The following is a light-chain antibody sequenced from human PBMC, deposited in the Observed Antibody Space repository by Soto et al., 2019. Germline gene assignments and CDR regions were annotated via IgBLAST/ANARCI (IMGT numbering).Light chain of an antibody. J-gene: IGKJ3*01. CDR2: DAS. V-gene: IGKV3-11*01. CDR3: QQRGNWPRVT. Sequence: EIVLTQCPATLSLSPGETATLSCRASQSISRYLAWYQQKPGQAPRLLIYDASNRATGIPARFSGSGSGTDFTLTISSLEPEDFAVYDGQQRGNWPRVTFGPGTKVDI. CDR1: QSISRY.